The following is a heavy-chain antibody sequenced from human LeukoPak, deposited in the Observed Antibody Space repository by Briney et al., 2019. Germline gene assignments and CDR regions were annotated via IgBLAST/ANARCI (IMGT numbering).Heavy chain of an antibody. V-gene: IGHV3-30*18. Sequence: GGSLRLSCAASGFTFSNYGMHWVRQSPGKGLEWVAVISYDGSNKYYADSVKGRFTISRDNSKNTLYLQMNSLRAEDTAVYYCAKDGGYSSGWSDFDYWGQGTLVTVSS. D-gene: IGHD6-19*01. CDR3: AKDGGYSSGWSDFDY. CDR2: ISYDGSNK. CDR1: GFTFSNYG. J-gene: IGHJ4*02.